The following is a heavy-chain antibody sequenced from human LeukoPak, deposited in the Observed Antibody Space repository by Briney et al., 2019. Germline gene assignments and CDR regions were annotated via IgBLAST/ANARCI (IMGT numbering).Heavy chain of an antibody. Sequence: GGSLRHPRSASGFTLSSYTLHWVRQAPGKGLEYVSGISSNGISTYYADSVKGRFTISRDNSKNTLYLQMSSLRPEDTAVYYCVKVFSDSTTSRPPFAHWGQGTLVTVSS. V-gene: IGHV3-64D*09. J-gene: IGHJ4*02. D-gene: IGHD6-6*01. CDR1: GFTLSSYT. CDR2: ISSNGIST. CDR3: VKVFSDSTTSRPPFAH.